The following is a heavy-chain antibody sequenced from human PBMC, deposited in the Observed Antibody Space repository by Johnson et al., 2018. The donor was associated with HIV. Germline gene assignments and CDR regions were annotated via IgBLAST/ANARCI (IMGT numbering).Heavy chain of an antibody. CDR1: GFTFSSYW. V-gene: IGHV3-7*05. J-gene: IGHJ3*02. Sequence: VQLVESGGVVVQPGGSLRLSCAASGFTFSSYWMNWVRQAPGKGLEWVANIEQDGSEKYYVDSVKGRFTISRDNAKNSLYLQMTSLRAEDTAVYYCARDLGYYYGSGSYYRDAFDIWGQGTMVTVSS. CDR3: ARDLGYYYGSGSYYRDAFDI. D-gene: IGHD3-10*01. CDR2: IEQDGSEK.